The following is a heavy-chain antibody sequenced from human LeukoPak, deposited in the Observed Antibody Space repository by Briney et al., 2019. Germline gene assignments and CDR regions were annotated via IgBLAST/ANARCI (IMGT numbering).Heavy chain of an antibody. CDR3: ARAANPVVPAAAHDAYMDV. D-gene: IGHD2-2*01. V-gene: IGHV4-4*07. J-gene: IGHJ6*03. Sequence: SETLSLTCTVSGGSISSYYWSWIRQPAGKGLEWIGRIYTSGSTNYNPSLKSRVTMSVDTSKNQFSLKLSSVTAADTAVYYCARAANPVVPAAAHDAYMDVWGKGTTVTVSS. CDR1: GGSISSYY. CDR2: IYTSGST.